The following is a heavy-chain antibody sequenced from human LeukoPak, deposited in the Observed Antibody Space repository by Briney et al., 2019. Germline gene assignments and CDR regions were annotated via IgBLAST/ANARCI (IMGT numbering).Heavy chain of an antibody. CDR3: TTGGHSH. J-gene: IGHJ4*02. CDR2: IKIKTTGGTT. D-gene: IGHD6-13*01. Sequence: GGSLRLSCAASGFTFSNAWMSWVRQAPGKGLEWVGLIKIKTTGGTTDYAAPVRGRFTISRDDSRNTLYLQMNSLKTEDTAVYYCTTGGHSHWGQGTLVTVPS. CDR1: GFTFSNAW. V-gene: IGHV3-15*01.